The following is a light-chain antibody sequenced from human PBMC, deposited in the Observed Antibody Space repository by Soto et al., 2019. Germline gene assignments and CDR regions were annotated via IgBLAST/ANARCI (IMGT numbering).Light chain of an antibody. CDR3: SSYTSSSTLDVV. V-gene: IGLV2-14*01. CDR2: DVS. J-gene: IGLJ2*01. CDR1: SSDVGGYNY. Sequence: QSALTQPASVSGSPGQSITISCTGTSSDVGGYNYVSWYQQHTGKAPQLMIYDVSNRPSGVSNRLSGSKSGNTASLTISGLQAEDEADYYCSSYTSSSTLDVVFGGGIKLTVL.